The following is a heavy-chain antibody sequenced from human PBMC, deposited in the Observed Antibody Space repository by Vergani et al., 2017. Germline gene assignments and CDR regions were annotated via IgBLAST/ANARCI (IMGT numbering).Heavy chain of an antibody. CDR1: GFTFSGSA. CDR3: TRHGSSWYQLVDY. V-gene: IGHV3-73*02. CDR2: IRSKANSYAT. J-gene: IGHJ4*02. D-gene: IGHD6-13*01. Sequence: EVQLVESGGGLVQPGGSLKLSCAASGFTFSGSAMHWVRQASGKGLEWVGRIRSKANSYATAYAASVKGRFTISRDDSKNTAYLQMNSLKTEDTAVYYCTRHGSSWYQLVDYWGQGTLVTVSS.